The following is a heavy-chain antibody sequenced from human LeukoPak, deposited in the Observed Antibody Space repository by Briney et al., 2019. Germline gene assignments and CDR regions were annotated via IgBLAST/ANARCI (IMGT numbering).Heavy chain of an antibody. CDR2: INSDGSST. D-gene: IGHD4-17*01. J-gene: IGHJ4*02. V-gene: IGHV3-74*01. CDR3: ACLTVTTFPIDY. Sequence: GGSLRLSCAASGSTFSSYWMHWVRQAPGKGLVWVSRINSDGSSTSYADSVKGRFTISRDNAKNTLYLQMNSLRAEDTAVYYCACLTVTTFPIDYWGQGTLVTVSS. CDR1: GSTFSSYW.